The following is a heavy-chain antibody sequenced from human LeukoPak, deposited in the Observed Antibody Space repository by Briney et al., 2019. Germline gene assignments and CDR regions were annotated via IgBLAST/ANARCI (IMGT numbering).Heavy chain of an antibody. J-gene: IGHJ6*03. CDR1: GGSISSSSYY. D-gene: IGHD3-3*01. CDR2: IYYSGST. V-gene: IGHV4-39*07. Sequence: SETLSLTCTVSGGSISSSSYYWGWIRQPPGKGLEWIGSIYYSGSTYYNPSLKSRVTISVDTSKNQFSLKLSSATAADTAVYYCARDSNDFWSGPGMDVWGKGTTVTVSS. CDR3: ARDSNDFWSGPGMDV.